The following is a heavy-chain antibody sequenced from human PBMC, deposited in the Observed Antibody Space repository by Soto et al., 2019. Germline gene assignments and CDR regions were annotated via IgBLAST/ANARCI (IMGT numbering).Heavy chain of an antibody. V-gene: IGHV4-39*01. CDR3: AREKDIVVVPAAIIGAFDI. Sequence: SSETLSLTCTVSGGSISSYYWGWIRQPPGKGLEWIGSIYYSGSTYYNPSLKSRVTISVDTSKNQFSLKLSSVTAADTAVYYCAREKDIVVVPAAIIGAFDIWGQGTMVTVSS. D-gene: IGHD2-2*01. CDR2: IYYSGST. J-gene: IGHJ3*02. CDR1: GGSISSYY.